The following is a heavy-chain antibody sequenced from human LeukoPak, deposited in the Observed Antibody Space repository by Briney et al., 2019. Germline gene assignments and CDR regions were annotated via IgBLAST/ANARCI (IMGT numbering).Heavy chain of an antibody. V-gene: IGHV3-23*01. CDR3: ANGPYYGGPAYSDY. D-gene: IGHD4-23*01. Sequence: GGSLRLSCAASGFTFSGYAMSWVRQAPGKGLEWVSPISGSGGSTYYADSVRGRFTISRDNSKNTLYLQMNSLRAEDTAVYYGANGPYYGGPAYSDYWGQGTLVTVAS. CDR1: GFTFSGYA. J-gene: IGHJ4*02. CDR2: ISGSGGST.